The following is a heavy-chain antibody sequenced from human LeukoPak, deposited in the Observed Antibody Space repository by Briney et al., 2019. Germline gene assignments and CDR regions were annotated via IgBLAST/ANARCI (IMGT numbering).Heavy chain of an antibody. CDR3: TKNLGQWLDY. J-gene: IGHJ4*02. CDR2: IRDAGSNK. Sequence: GGSLRLSCAASGFTFSSYGMHWVRQAPGKGLEWVAFIRDAGSNKYYADSVKGRFTISRDNSKNTLNLQMNSLRAEDTAVYYCTKNLGQWLDYWGQGTLVTVSS. CDR1: GFTFSSYG. V-gene: IGHV3-30*02. D-gene: IGHD3-22*01.